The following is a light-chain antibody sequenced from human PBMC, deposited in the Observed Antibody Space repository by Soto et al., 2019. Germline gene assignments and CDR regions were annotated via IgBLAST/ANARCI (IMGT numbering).Light chain of an antibody. CDR1: QRVSGGF. CDR3: QQRGNWPPTWT. Sequence: DIVLTQSPATLSLSPGERATLYCGASQRVSGGFLAWYQQKPGLAPRLLIYDASLRATGIPARFSGSWSGTDFTLTINGLEPEDSAVYYCQQRGNWPPTWTFGQGTK. V-gene: IGKV3D-20*02. J-gene: IGKJ1*01. CDR2: DAS.